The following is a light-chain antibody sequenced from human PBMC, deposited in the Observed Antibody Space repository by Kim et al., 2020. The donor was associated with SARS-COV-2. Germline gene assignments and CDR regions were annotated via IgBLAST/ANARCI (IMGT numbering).Light chain of an antibody. CDR1: SSNIGSNT. Sequence: RMVPIPCLGSSSNIGSNTVNWHQQLPGTAPKLLIYSNNQRPSGVPDRFSGSKSGTSASLAISGLQSEDEADYYCAAWDGSLNGVVFGGGTQLTVL. CDR2: SNN. J-gene: IGLJ2*01. CDR3: AAWDGSLNGVV. V-gene: IGLV1-44*01.